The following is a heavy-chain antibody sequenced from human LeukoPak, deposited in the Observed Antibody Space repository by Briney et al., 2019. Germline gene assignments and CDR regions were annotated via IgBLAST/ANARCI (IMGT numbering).Heavy chain of an antibody. CDR2: IYPGDSET. V-gene: IGHV5-51*01. CDR1: GYTFTSNW. J-gene: IGHJ4*02. CDR3: ARHLSGYSFGIDY. Sequence: GESLKISCKASGYTFTSNWIGWVRQMPGKGLEWMGIIYPGDSETRYSPSFQGQVTTSADESISTAYLQWSSLKASDTAMYYCARHLSGYSFGIDYWGQGTLVTVSS. D-gene: IGHD5-18*01.